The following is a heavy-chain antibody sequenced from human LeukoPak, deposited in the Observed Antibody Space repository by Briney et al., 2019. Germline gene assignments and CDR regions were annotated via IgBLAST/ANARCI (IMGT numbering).Heavy chain of an antibody. CDR1: GFTLSDYG. CDR2: IKEDGSRK. J-gene: IGHJ3*02. D-gene: IGHD3-10*01. Sequence: PGGSLRLSCVASGFTLSDYGMSWVRQAPGKGLEWVANIKEDGSRKYYVGSVKGRFTISRENAKNSLYLHMDSLTAEDTAIYYCARDWVAGVQFDAFDIWGQGTMVSVSS. V-gene: IGHV3-7*01. CDR3: ARDWVAGVQFDAFDI.